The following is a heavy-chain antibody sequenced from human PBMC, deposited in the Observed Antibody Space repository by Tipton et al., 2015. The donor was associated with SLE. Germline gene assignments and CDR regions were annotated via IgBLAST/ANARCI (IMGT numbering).Heavy chain of an antibody. CDR3: ARDRMGVVAPFDY. D-gene: IGHD3-3*01. Sequence: SLRLSCEASGFTFRSFNMNWVRQAPGKGLECVSSISSSGTYTYYADSVKGRITISRDNAKNSLYLQMNSLRAEDTAVYYCARDRMGVVAPFDYWGQGTLVTVSS. CDR2: ISSSGTYT. V-gene: IGHV3-21*01. J-gene: IGHJ4*02. CDR1: GFTFRSFN.